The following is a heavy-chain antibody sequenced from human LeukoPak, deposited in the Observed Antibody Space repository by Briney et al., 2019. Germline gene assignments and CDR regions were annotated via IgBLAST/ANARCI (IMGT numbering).Heavy chain of an antibody. CDR3: ARDHSLSGWFDP. D-gene: IGHD3-16*01. CDR1: GYTFTSYG. CDR2: ISAYNGNT. V-gene: IGHV1-18*01. Sequence: ASVKVSCKASGYTFTSYGISWVRQAPGQGLEWMGWISAYNGNTNYAQRLQGRVTMTTDTSTSTAYMELRSLGSDDTAVYYCARDHSLSGWFDPWGQGTLVTVSS. J-gene: IGHJ5*02.